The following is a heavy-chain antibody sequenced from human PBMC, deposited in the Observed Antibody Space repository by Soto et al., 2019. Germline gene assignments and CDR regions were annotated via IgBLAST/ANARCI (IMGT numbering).Heavy chain of an antibody. CDR3: ARELQGYDILTGYIDY. V-gene: IGHV3-7*01. J-gene: IGHJ4*02. CDR1: GFTFSSYW. D-gene: IGHD3-9*01. Sequence: GESLKISCAASGFTFSSYWMSWVRQAPGKGLEWVANIKQDGSEKYYVDSVKGRFTISGEKAKNSLYLQKNSLRPEDTAVYYCARELQGYDILTGYIDYWGQGTLVTVSS. CDR2: IKQDGSEK.